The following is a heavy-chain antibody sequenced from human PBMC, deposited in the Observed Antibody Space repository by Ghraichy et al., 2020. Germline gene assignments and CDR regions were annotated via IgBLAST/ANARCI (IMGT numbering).Heavy chain of an antibody. V-gene: IGHV3-48*04. J-gene: IGHJ4*02. Sequence: GGSLRLSCAASGFTFSSYSMNWVRQAPGKGLEWVSYISSSSSTIYYADSVKGRFTISRDNAKNSLYLQMNSLRAEDTAVYYCAREWVAAAGKRGLFDYWGQGTLVTVSS. CDR1: GFTFSSYS. CDR2: ISSSSSTI. CDR3: AREWVAAAGKRGLFDY. D-gene: IGHD6-13*01.